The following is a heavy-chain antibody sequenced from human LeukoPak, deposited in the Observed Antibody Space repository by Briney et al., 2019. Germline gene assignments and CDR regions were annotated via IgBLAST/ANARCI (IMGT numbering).Heavy chain of an antibody. CDR1: GYTFTSYG. CDR2: ISAYNGNT. J-gene: IGHJ4*02. D-gene: IGHD6-13*01. Sequence: ASVKVSCKASGYTFTSYGISWVRQAPGQGLERTGWISAYNGNTNYAQKLQGRVTMTTDTSTNTAYMELRSLRSDDTAVYYCTREYSSTWYVDYWGQGTLVTVSS. CDR3: TREYSSTWYVDY. V-gene: IGHV1-18*01.